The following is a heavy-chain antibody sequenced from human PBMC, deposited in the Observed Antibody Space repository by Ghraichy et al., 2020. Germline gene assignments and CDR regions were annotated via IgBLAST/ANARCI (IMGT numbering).Heavy chain of an antibody. CDR3: ARVLTIFGGHQHFDL. Sequence: GGSLRLSCAASGFTFSSYDMHWVRQATGKGLEWVSAIGTAGDTYYPGSVKGRFTISRENAKNSLYLQMNSLRAGDTAVYYCARVLTIFGGHQHFDLWGRGTLVTVSS. V-gene: IGHV3-13*01. D-gene: IGHD3-3*01. CDR2: IGTAGDT. J-gene: IGHJ2*01. CDR1: GFTFSSYD.